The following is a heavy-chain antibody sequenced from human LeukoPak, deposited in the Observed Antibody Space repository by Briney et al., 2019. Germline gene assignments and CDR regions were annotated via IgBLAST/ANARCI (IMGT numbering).Heavy chain of an antibody. V-gene: IGHV4-59*01. Sequence: PSETLSLTCTVSGGSISSYYWSWIRQPPGEGLEWIGYIYYSGSTNYNPSLKSRVTISVDTSKNKFSLKLSSVTAADTAVYYCARADDYGDYYFGYWGQGTLVTVSS. D-gene: IGHD4-17*01. CDR1: GGSISSYY. CDR2: IYYSGST. J-gene: IGHJ4*02. CDR3: ARADDYGDYYFGY.